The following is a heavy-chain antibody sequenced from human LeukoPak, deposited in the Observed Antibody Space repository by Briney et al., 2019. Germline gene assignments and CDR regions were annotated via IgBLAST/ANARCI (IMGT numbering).Heavy chain of an antibody. J-gene: IGHJ4*02. CDR1: GGTFSSYA. Sequence: ASVKVSCKASGGTFSSYAISWVRQAPGQGLEWMGWISAYNGNTNYAQKLQGRVTMTTDTSTSTAYMELRSLRSDDTAVYYCARAADPTLSGSYYNYFDCWGQGTLVTVSS. D-gene: IGHD1-26*01. CDR3: ARAADPTLSGSYYNYFDC. CDR2: ISAYNGNT. V-gene: IGHV1-18*01.